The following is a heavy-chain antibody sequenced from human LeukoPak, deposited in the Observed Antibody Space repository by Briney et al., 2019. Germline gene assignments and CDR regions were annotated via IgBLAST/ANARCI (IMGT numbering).Heavy chain of an antibody. J-gene: IGHJ4*02. Sequence: PGGSLSLSCAASGFTVSSNYMSWVCQAPGKGLEWGSVIYSGGSTYYADSVKGRFTISRDNSKNTLYLQMNSLRAEDTAVYYCARRPVEGGGGYDYWGQGTLVTVSS. CDR3: ARRPVEGGGGYDY. D-gene: IGHD3-16*01. V-gene: IGHV3-53*01. CDR2: IYSGGST. CDR1: GFTVSSNY.